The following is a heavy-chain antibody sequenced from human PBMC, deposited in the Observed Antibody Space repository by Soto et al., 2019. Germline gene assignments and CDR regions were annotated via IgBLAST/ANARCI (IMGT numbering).Heavy chain of an antibody. D-gene: IGHD3-22*01. CDR1: GFIFSDYS. Sequence: GGSLRVSCTPSGFIFSDYSMNWVRQAPGKGLEWISYITTTSSTMYYADSVKGRFTISRDNAKKSLYLQMSSLRDEDTAVYYCARDSSGRQYYGMDVWGQGTTVTVSS. CDR3: ARDSSGRQYYGMDV. CDR2: ITTTSSTM. V-gene: IGHV3-48*02. J-gene: IGHJ6*02.